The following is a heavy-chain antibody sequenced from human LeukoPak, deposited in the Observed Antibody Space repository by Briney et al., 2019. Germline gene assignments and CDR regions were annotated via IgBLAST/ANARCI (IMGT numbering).Heavy chain of an antibody. CDR1: GYSISSGYN. Sequence: SETLSLTCTVSGYSISSGYNWGWIRQPPGKGLEWIGSISHSGSTFYNPSPMSRVTISIDTSRNQFSLKLGSVTAADTAVYYCARDRPPPAYYYYMDVWGKGTTVTVSS. J-gene: IGHJ6*03. D-gene: IGHD2-2*01. CDR3: ARDRPPPAYYYYMDV. CDR2: ISHSGST. V-gene: IGHV4-38-2*02.